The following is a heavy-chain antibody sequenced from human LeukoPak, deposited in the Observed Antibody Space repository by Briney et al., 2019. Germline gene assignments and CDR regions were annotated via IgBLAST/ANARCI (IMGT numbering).Heavy chain of an antibody. Sequence: PGGSLSLSCAPPEFTFVGFWMSWVRQAPGKRLDWVATIKEDGSDKYYVDSVKGRFTISRDNVKNSVYLQMNSLRAEDTAVYYCGREKNLGTWGQGTLVTVSS. CDR1: EFTFVGFW. V-gene: IGHV3-7*05. D-gene: IGHD1-14*01. J-gene: IGHJ4*02. CDR3: GREKNLGT. CDR2: IKEDGSDK.